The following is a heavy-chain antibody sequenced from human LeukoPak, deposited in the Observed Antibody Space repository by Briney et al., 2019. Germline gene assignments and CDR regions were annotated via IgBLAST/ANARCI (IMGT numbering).Heavy chain of an antibody. CDR3: GRVVPAAISRPGGSFDY. J-gene: IGHJ4*02. CDR1: GGSISSGSYY. V-gene: IGHV4-61*02. D-gene: IGHD2-2*02. Sequence: KSSQTLSLTCTVSGGSISSGSYYWSWIRQPAGKGLEWIGRIYTSGSTNYNPSLKSRVTISVDTSKNQFSLKLSSVTAADTAVYYCGRVVPAAISRPGGSFDYWGQGTLVTVSS. CDR2: IYTSGST.